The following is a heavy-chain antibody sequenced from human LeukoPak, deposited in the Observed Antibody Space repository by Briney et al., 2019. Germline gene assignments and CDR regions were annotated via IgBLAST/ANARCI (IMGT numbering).Heavy chain of an antibody. CDR2: IYYSGST. J-gene: IGHJ4*02. V-gene: IGHV4-59*01. Sequence: PSETLSLTCTVSGGSISSYYWSWIRQPPGKGLEWIGYIYYSGSTNYNPSLKSRVTISVDTSKNQFSLKLSSVTAADTAVYYCAREGIQLSIDYWGQGTLVTVSS. CDR1: GGSISSYY. CDR3: AREGIQLSIDY. D-gene: IGHD5-18*01.